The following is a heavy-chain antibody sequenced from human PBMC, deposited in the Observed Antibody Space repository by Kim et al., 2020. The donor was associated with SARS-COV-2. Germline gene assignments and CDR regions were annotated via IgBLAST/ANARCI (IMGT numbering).Heavy chain of an antibody. D-gene: IGHD6-13*01. J-gene: IGHJ6*02. CDR1: GYSFTSYW. CDR2: IDPSDSYT. V-gene: IGHV5-10-1*01. CDR3: ASRYSSSWSRGYYGMDV. Sequence: GESLKISCKGSGYSFTSYWISWVRQMPGKGLEWMGRIDPSDSYTNYSPSFQGHVTISADKSISTAYLQWSSLKASDTAMYYCASRYSSSWSRGYYGMDVWGQGTTVTVSS.